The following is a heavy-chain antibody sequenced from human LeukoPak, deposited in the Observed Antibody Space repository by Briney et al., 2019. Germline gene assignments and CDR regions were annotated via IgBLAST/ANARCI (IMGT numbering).Heavy chain of an antibody. CDR2: ISSSSSYI. D-gene: IGHD3-22*01. Sequence: KAGGSLRLSCAASGYTFSSYSMNWVRQAPGKGLQWVSSISSSSSYIYYADSVKGRFTISRDNAKNALYLQMNSLRAEDTAVYYCATDYYDSSGYYYSVYWGQGTLVTVSS. J-gene: IGHJ4*02. V-gene: IGHV3-21*01. CDR1: GYTFSSYS. CDR3: ATDYYDSSGYYYSVY.